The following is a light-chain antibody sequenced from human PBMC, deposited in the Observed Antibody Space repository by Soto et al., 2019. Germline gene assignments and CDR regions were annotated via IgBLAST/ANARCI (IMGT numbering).Light chain of an antibody. J-gene: IGKJ5*01. V-gene: IGKV3-15*01. CDR2: GAS. Sequence: ETVMTQSPATLSVSPGEIATLSCRASQSVSSNLAWYQQKPGQAPSLLIYGASTRATGTPARFSGSGSGTEFTLTINRLDPEDFAVYCCQQYGSLPITFGQGTRLEIK. CDR3: QQYGSLPIT. CDR1: QSVSSN.